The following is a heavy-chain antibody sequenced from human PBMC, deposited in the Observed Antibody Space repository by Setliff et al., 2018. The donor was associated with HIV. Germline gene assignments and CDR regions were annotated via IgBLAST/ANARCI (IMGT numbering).Heavy chain of an antibody. D-gene: IGHD3-22*01. J-gene: IGHJ4*02. Sequence: PGGSLRLSCVASGFTFTTYPMSWVRQAPGKGLEWVSAISGDGGDTAYADSLKGRFTISGDTSKNTLHLHMNSLRAEDTAVYYCARQAHPRGYYGSAGLFDYWGQGTPVTVSS. CDR3: ARQAHPRGYYGSAGLFDY. CDR2: ISGDGGDT. V-gene: IGHV3-23*01. CDR1: GFTFTTYP.